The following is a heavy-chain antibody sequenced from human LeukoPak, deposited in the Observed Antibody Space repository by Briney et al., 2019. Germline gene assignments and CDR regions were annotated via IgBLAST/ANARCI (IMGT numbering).Heavy chain of an antibody. CDR3: ARTGPTQYYFDY. Sequence: PSETLSLTCTVSGGSISSYYWSWIRQPPGKGLEWIWYIYYSGSTNYNPSLKSRVTISVDTSKNQFSLKLSSVTAADTAVYYCARTGPTQYYFDYWGQGTLVTVSS. CDR1: GGSISSYY. V-gene: IGHV4-59*01. D-gene: IGHD1-7*01. CDR2: IYYSGST. J-gene: IGHJ4*02.